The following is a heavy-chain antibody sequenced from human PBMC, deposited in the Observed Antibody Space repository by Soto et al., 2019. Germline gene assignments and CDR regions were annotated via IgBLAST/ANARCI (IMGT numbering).Heavy chain of an antibody. CDR3: ARDPPTIASAGREDY. V-gene: IGHV1-69*04. Sequence: ASVKVSCKASGGTFSSYTISWVRQAPGQGLEWMGRIIPILGIANYAQKFQGRVTITADKSTSTAYMELRSLRSDDTAVYYCARDPPTIASAGREDYWGQRTLVTVSS. J-gene: IGHJ4*02. D-gene: IGHD6-13*01. CDR1: GGTFSSYT. CDR2: IIPILGIA.